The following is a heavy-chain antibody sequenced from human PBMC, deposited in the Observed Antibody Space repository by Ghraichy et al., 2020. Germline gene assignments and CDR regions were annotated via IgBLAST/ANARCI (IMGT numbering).Heavy chain of an antibody. V-gene: IGHV3-23*01. CDR1: GFTFSSYA. CDR3: AKVTIFGVVTTKEDYYYGMDV. D-gene: IGHD3-3*01. J-gene: IGHJ6*02. CDR2: ISGSGGST. Sequence: LSLTCAASGFTFSSYAMSWVRQAPGKGLEWVSAISGSGGSTYYADSVKGRFTISRDNSKNTLYLQMNSLRAEDTAVYYCAKVTIFGVVTTKEDYYYGMDVWGQGTTVTVSS.